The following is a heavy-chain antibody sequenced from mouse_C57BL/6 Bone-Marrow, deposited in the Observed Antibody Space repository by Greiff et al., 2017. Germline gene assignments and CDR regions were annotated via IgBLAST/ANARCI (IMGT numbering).Heavy chain of an antibody. CDR3: ERTPPMTTVVARYWYFDV. J-gene: IGHJ1*03. V-gene: IGHV1-55*01. D-gene: IGHD1-1*01. Sequence: QVQLQQPGAELVKPGASVKMSCKASGYTFTSYWITWVKQRPGQGLEWIGDIYPGSGSTNYNEKFKSKATLTVATSSSTAYMQLSSLTSEDSAVYYGERTPPMTTVVARYWYFDVWGTGTTVTVSS. CDR2: IYPGSGST. CDR1: GYTFTSYW.